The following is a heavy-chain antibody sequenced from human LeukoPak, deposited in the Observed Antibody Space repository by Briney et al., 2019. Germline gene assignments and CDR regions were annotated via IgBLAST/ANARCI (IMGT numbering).Heavy chain of an antibody. J-gene: IGHJ4*02. CDR1: GYTFTSYG. CDR2: ISAYNGNT. Sequence: ASVKVSCKASGYTFTSYGISWVRRAPGQGLEWMGWISAYNGNTNYAQKLQGRVTMTTDTSTSTAYMELRSLRSDDTAVYYCARDSSVVVPAAHDYWGQGTLVTVSS. CDR3: ARDSSVVVPAAHDY. V-gene: IGHV1-18*01. D-gene: IGHD2-2*01.